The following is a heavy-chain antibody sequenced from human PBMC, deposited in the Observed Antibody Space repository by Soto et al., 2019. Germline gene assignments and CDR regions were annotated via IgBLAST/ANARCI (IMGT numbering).Heavy chain of an antibody. D-gene: IGHD2-8*01. J-gene: IGHJ5*02. Sequence: ASVKVSCKASGYTFTSYVMHWVRQAPGQRLEWMGWINAGNGNTKYSQKFQGRVTTTRDTSASTAYMELSSLRSEDTAVYYCSRESFSQSPSLKVYAGANWFDPWGQGTLVTVSS. CDR2: INAGNGNT. CDR1: GYTFTSYV. CDR3: SRESFSQSPSLKVYAGANWFDP. V-gene: IGHV1-3*01.